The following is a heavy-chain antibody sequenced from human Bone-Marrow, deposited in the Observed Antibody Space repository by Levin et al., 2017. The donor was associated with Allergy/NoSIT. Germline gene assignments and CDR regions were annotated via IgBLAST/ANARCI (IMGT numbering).Heavy chain of an antibody. CDR1: GFTFSSYG. D-gene: IGHD3-16*01. CDR2: ISYDGSNK. J-gene: IGHJ6*02. CDR3: AKSGQLRFTNHYYYYYGMDV. Sequence: GESLKISCAASGFTFSSYGMHWVRQAPGKGLEWVAVISYDGSNKYYADSVKGRFTISRDNSKNTLYLQMNSLRAEDTAVYYCAKSGQLRFTNHYYYYYGMDVWGQGTTVTVSS. V-gene: IGHV3-30*18.